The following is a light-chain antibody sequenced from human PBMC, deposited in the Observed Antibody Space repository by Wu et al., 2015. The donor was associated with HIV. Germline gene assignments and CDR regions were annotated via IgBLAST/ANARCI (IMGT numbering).Light chain of an antibody. CDR2: GAS. J-gene: IGKJ5*01. Sequence: SVLTQSPATLSLSPGERATLSCRASQSVDNHLARYQQKPGQAPRLLIYGASNRATGIPARFSGSGSGTDFTLTIGSLEPEDFVVYFCLQSSSWPLTFGQGTRLEIK. CDR1: QSVDNH. CDR3: LQSSSWPLT. V-gene: IGKV3-11*01.